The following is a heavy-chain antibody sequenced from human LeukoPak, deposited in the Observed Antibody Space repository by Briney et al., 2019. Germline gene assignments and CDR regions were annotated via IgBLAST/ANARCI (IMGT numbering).Heavy chain of an antibody. D-gene: IGHD6-19*01. CDR1: GFTFIDYD. V-gene: IGHV3-13*01. Sequence: GGSLRLSCAASGFTFIDYDMHWVRQVIGKGLEWVSAIGIRGDTHYSGSVKGRFTISRENAESSLYLQMNSLRAEDTAVYYCAGGGIQVSGIDEFDYWGQGTLVTVS. CDR2: IGIRGDT. J-gene: IGHJ4*02. CDR3: AGGGIQVSGIDEFDY.